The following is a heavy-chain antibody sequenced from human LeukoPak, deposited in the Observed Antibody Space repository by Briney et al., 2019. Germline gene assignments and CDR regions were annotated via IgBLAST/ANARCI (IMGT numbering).Heavy chain of an antibody. D-gene: IGHD6-13*01. CDR2: INPSGGST. CDR3: ARVSGIAAAEYYFDS. Sequence: ASVKVSCKASGYTFTSYYMHWVRQAPGHGLEWMGIINPSGGSTSYAQKCQGRVTMTRDMSTSTVYMELSSLKSDDTAVYYCARVSGIAAAEYYFDSWGQGTLVTVSS. J-gene: IGHJ4*02. V-gene: IGHV1-46*01. CDR1: GYTFTSYY.